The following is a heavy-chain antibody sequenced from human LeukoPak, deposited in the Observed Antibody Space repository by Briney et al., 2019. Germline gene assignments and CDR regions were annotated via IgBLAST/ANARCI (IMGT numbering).Heavy chain of an antibody. CDR2: ISGSGGST. V-gene: IGHV3-23*01. D-gene: IGHD5-18*01. J-gene: IGHJ4*02. CDR3: AKDTAMEDYFDY. Sequence: GGSLRLSCAASGFTFSSYAMSWVRQAPGKGLKWVSAISGSGGSTYYADSVKGRFTISRDNSKNTLYLQMNSLRAEDTAVYYCAKDTAMEDYFDYWGQGTLVTVSS. CDR1: GFTFSSYA.